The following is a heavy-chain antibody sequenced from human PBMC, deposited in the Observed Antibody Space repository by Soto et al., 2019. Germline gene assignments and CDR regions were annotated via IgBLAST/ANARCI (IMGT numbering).Heavy chain of an antibody. CDR2: INQDGSER. Sequence: EVQLVESGGGLVQPGGSLRLPCAASGFTFSTYWMTWVRQPPGKGREWVASINQDGSERYYVDSVRGRFTISRDNAKNSLYLQMNSLRAEDTAVYYCVCGGNFFVYWGQGTLVTVSP. J-gene: IGHJ4*02. V-gene: IGHV3-7*01. CDR3: VCGGNFFVY. D-gene: IGHD3-16*01. CDR1: GFTFSTYW.